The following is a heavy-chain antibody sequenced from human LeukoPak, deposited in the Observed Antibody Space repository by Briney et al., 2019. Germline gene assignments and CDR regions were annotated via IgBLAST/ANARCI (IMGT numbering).Heavy chain of an antibody. CDR3: ARQSVKGIQLFY. CDR1: GYSFTSYC. D-gene: IGHD5-18*01. Sequence: GESLKISCKGSGYSFTSYCIGLVRQMPGKGLEWMGIIYSGDSDTRYSPSFQGQVTISADKSISTAYLQWSSLKASDTAMYHCARQSVKGIQLFYWGQGTLVTVSS. V-gene: IGHV5-51*01. CDR2: IYSGDSDT. J-gene: IGHJ4*02.